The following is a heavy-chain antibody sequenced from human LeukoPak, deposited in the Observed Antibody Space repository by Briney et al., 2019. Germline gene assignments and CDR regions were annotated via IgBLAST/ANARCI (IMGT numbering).Heavy chain of an antibody. CDR1: GFSISSYW. CDR3: AREHGWYSSGWYFYFDY. V-gene: IGHV3-7*05. D-gene: IGHD6-19*01. CDR2: IKQDGSEK. Sequence: GALIPSCAASGFSISSYWMSWVRQAPGKGLEGGANIKQDGSEKHYVDSMKGRFTISRDNAKNSLFLQMNSLRAEDTAVYYCAREHGWYSSGWYFYFDYWGQGTLVTVSS. J-gene: IGHJ4*02.